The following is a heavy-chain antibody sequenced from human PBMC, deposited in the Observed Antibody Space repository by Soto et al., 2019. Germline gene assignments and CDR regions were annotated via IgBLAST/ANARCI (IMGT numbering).Heavy chain of an antibody. CDR2: IYYSGST. CDR3: ARLSQPYGDYNY. Sequence: SETLSLTCTVSGGSISSYYWSWIRQPPGKGLEWIGYIYYSGSTNYNPSLKSRVTISVDTSKNQFSLKLSSVTAADTAVYYCARLSQPYGDYNYWGQGTLVTVSS. D-gene: IGHD4-17*01. V-gene: IGHV4-59*08. CDR1: GGSISSYY. J-gene: IGHJ4*02.